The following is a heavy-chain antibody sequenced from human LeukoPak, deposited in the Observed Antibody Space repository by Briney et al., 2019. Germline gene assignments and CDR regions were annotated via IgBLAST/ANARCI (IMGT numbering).Heavy chain of an antibody. V-gene: IGHV5-51*01. CDR1: GYSFTSDW. CDR2: IYPGDSDT. Sequence: GESLKISCKGSGYSFTSDWIGWVRQMPGKGLEWMGIIYPGDSDTKYSPSFQGQVTISADKSISTAYLQWSSLKASDTAMYYCARNVDLASLDYWGQGTLVTVSS. D-gene: IGHD2-21*01. J-gene: IGHJ4*02. CDR3: ARNVDLASLDY.